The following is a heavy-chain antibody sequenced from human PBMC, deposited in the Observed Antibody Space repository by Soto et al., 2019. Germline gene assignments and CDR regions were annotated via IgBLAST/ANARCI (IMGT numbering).Heavy chain of an antibody. V-gene: IGHV3-7*01. Sequence: GGSLRLSCAASGFTSSNAWMNWVRQAPGKGLEWVGRIKSKTDGSEKYYVDSVKGRFTISRDNAKNTLYLQMNSLRAEDTAVYYCAREGPLGATMIVVGAAFDIWGQGTMVTVSS. CDR1: GFTSSNAW. D-gene: IGHD3-22*01. CDR3: AREGPLGATMIVVGAAFDI. CDR2: IKSKTDGSEK. J-gene: IGHJ3*02.